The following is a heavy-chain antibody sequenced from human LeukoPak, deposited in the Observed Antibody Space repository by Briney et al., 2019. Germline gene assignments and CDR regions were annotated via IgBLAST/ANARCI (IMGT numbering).Heavy chain of an antibody. Sequence: GGSLRLSCAAAGFTFSSYAMSWVRQAPGKGLEWVSAISGSGGSTYYADSVKGRFTISRDNAKNSLYLQMNSLRAEDTAVYYCASLVQNRLRYSSSWVDYWGQGTLVTVSS. CDR1: GFTFSSYA. CDR2: ISGSGGST. CDR3: ASLVQNRLRYSSSWVDY. J-gene: IGHJ4*02. V-gene: IGHV3-23*01. D-gene: IGHD6-13*01.